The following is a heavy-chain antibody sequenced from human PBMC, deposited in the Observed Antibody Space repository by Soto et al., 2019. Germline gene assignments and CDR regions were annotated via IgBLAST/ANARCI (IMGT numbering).Heavy chain of an antibody. V-gene: IGHV3-21*01. CDR2: ISSSSSYI. CDR3: ARDWLSIAARPRVFDY. CDR1: GFTFSSYS. D-gene: IGHD6-6*01. J-gene: IGHJ4*02. Sequence: GGSLRLSCAASGFTFSSYSMNWVRQAPGKGLEWVSSISSSSSYIYYADSVKGRFTISRDNAKNSLYLQMNSPRAEDTAVYYCARDWLSIAARPRVFDYWGQGTLVTVSS.